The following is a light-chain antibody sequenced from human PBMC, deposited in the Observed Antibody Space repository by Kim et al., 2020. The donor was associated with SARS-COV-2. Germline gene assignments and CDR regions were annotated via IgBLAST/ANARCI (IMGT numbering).Light chain of an antibody. Sequence: RSASVGDRVTITCRATQTFGSWLAWYQHKPGKAPKLLIYDASTLENGVPSRFSGSGSGTEFTLTISSLQPDDVATYYCQQYSIYSTFGQGTKLEI. V-gene: IGKV1-5*01. CDR1: QTFGSW. J-gene: IGKJ2*01. CDR3: QQYSIYST. CDR2: DAS.